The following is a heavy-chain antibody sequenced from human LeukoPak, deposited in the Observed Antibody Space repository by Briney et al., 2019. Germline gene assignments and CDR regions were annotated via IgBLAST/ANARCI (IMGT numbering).Heavy chain of an antibody. D-gene: IGHD5-24*01. J-gene: IGHJ5*02. CDR1: GGSISSYY. Sequence: SETLSLTCTVSGGSISSYYWSWIRQPPGKGLEWIGYIYYSGGTNYNPSLKSRVTISVDTSKNQFSLKLSSVTAADTAVYYCARLRDGYNLVYWFDPWGQGTLVTVSS. CDR2: IYYSGGT. V-gene: IGHV4-59*08. CDR3: ARLRDGYNLVYWFDP.